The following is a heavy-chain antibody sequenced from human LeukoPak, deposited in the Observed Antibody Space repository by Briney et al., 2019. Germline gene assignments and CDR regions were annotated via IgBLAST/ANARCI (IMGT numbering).Heavy chain of an antibody. D-gene: IGHD2-15*01. Sequence: SETLSLTCAVYGGSFSGYYWSWIRRPPGKGLEWIGEINHSGSTNYNPSLKSRVTISVDTSKNQFSLKLSSVTAADTAVYYCARGVGYCSGGSCYAHADYFDYWGQGTLVTVSS. J-gene: IGHJ4*02. CDR2: INHSGST. CDR3: ARGVGYCSGGSCYAHADYFDY. CDR1: GGSFSGYY. V-gene: IGHV4-34*01.